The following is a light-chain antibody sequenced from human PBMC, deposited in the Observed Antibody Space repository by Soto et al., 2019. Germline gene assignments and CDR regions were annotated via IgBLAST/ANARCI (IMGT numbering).Light chain of an antibody. Sequence: DIQLTQSPSFLSASVGDRVTITCLASQGISSYLAWYQQKPGKAPKLLIYAASTLQSGVPSRFSGSGSGTEFTLTISSLQPEDFANYYCQQLNSYPLFGPGTKVYIK. J-gene: IGKJ3*01. V-gene: IGKV1-9*01. CDR2: AAS. CDR3: QQLNSYPL. CDR1: QGISSY.